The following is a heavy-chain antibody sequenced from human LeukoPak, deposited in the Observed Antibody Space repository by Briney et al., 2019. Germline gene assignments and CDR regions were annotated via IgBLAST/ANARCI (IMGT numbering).Heavy chain of an antibody. J-gene: IGHJ4*02. CDR2: IRSNAYGGAT. CDR1: GFTFGKYW. V-gene: IGHV3-15*01. D-gene: IGHD3-22*01. Sequence: GGSLRLSCVASGFTFGKYWMSWVRQAPGKGLEWVGRIRSNAYGGATESAAPVTGRFTISRDDSENTLYLQMNSLKIEDTAVYYCTRGSNRDDSSDFDCWGQGTLVTVSS. CDR3: TRGSNRDDSSDFDC.